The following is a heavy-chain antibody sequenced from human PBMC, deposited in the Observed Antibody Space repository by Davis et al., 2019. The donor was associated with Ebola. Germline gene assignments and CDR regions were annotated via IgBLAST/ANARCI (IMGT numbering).Heavy chain of an antibody. V-gene: IGHV3-7*01. D-gene: IGHD6-6*01. CDR2: IEQDGSEK. J-gene: IGHJ6*02. Sequence: GGSLRLSCAASGFTFSSYWMSWVRQAPGKGLEWVANIEQDGSEKYYVDSVKGRFTISSDNAKNSLYLQMNSLRAEDTAVYYCARDKGDSSSIYYYYYYGMDVWGQGTTVTVSS. CDR3: ARDKGDSSSIYYYYYYGMDV. CDR1: GFTFSSYW.